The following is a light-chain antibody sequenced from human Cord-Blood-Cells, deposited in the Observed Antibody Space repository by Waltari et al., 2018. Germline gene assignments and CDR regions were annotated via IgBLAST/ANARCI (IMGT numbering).Light chain of an antibody. CDR2: DAS. CDR1: QSISSW. Sequence: DIQMTQSPSPLPASVGERVTITCRASQSISSWLAWYQQKPGKAPKLLIYDASSLESGVPSRFSGSGSGTEFTLTISSLQPDDFATYYCQQYNSYSTFGQGTKLEIK. V-gene: IGKV1-5*01. CDR3: QQYNSYST. J-gene: IGKJ2*01.